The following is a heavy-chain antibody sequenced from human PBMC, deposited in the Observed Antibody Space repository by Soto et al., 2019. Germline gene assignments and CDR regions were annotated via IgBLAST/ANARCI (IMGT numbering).Heavy chain of an antibody. CDR2: IIPIFGTA. CDR3: AGTIAVAGTDRYYFDY. Sequence: QVQLVQSGAEVKKPGSSVKVSCKASGGTFSSYAISWVRQDPGQGREWMGGIIPIFGTANYAQKFQGRVTITADESTSTAYMELSSLRSEDTAVYYCAGTIAVAGTDRYYFDYWGQGTLVTVSS. CDR1: GGTFSSYA. D-gene: IGHD6-19*01. V-gene: IGHV1-69*01. J-gene: IGHJ4*02.